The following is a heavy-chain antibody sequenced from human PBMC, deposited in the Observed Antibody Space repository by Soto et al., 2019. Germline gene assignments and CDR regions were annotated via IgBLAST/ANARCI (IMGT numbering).Heavy chain of an antibody. D-gene: IGHD2-21*01. J-gene: IGHJ6*02. CDR3: ARECGRTHYYYYYGMDV. CDR1: GGTFSSYT. CDR2: IIPILGIA. Sequence: QVQLVQSGAEVKKPGSSVKVSCKASGGTFSSYTISCVRQAPGQGLEWMGRIIPILGIANYAQKFQGRVTITADKSTSTAYMELSSLRSEDTAVYYCARECGRTHYYYYYGMDVWGQGTTVTISS. V-gene: IGHV1-69*08.